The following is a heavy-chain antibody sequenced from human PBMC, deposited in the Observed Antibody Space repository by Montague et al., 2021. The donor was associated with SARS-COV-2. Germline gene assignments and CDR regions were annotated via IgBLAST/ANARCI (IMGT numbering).Heavy chain of an antibody. CDR3: ARGYLGLDAMDV. CDR2: TYYRSRWYN. V-gene: IGHV6-1*01. J-gene: IGHJ6*02. CDR1: GDSVSSDTAA. Sequence: CAISGDSVSSDTAAWNWIRQSPSRGPEWLGRTYYRSRWYNDYAVSVKSRITLNPETSKNQFSLQMKYVTPEDTAVYYCARGYLGLDAMDVWGQGTTVIVSS. D-gene: IGHD3-9*01.